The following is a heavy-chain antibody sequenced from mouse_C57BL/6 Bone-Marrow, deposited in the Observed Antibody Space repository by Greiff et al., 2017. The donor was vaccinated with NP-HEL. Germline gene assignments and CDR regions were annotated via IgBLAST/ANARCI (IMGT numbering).Heavy chain of an antibody. Sequence: VQLQQSGAELVRPGASVKLSCTASGFNIKDGYMHWVKQRPEQGLEWIGWIDPENGDTEYASKFQGKATITADTSSNTAYLQLSSLTSEDTAVYYCTTEGTWFAYWGQGTLVTVSA. CDR2: IDPENGDT. J-gene: IGHJ3*01. V-gene: IGHV14-4*01. CDR1: GFNIKDGY. CDR3: TTEGTWFAY.